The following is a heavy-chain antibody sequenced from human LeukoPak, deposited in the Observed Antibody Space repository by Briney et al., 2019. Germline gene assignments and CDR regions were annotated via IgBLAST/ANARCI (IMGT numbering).Heavy chain of an antibody. Sequence: SETLSLTCSVSGGSISSGSAFWGWIRQPPGKGLEWLGTIYYSGSTYYNPSLKSRVTTSVDTSKNQFSLKLSSVTAADTAVYYCARHRTLGVVDYWGQGTLVTVSS. D-gene: IGHD3-10*01. CDR3: ARHRTLGVVDY. V-gene: IGHV4-39*01. CDR1: GGSISSGSAF. J-gene: IGHJ4*02. CDR2: IYYSGST.